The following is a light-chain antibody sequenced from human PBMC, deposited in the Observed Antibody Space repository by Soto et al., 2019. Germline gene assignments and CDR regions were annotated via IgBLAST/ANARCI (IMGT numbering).Light chain of an antibody. CDR1: QSISSW. J-gene: IGKJ2*01. CDR3: QQYNSYLYT. CDR2: KAS. V-gene: IGKV1-5*03. Sequence: DIQMTQSPSTLSASVGDRVTITCRSSQSISSWLAWYEQKPGKALKLLVYKASSLVSGVPSRFSGSGSGTECTLPISSLKPDDFATYYCQQYNSYLYTCGEGPKLEIK.